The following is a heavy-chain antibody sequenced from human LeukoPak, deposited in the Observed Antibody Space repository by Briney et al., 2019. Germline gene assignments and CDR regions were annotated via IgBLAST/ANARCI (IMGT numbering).Heavy chain of an antibody. CDR2: IYYSGST. CDR1: GGSISSGGYY. J-gene: IGHJ4*02. CDR3: ARVGAVRGANYFDY. V-gene: IGHV4-31*11. D-gene: IGHD3-10*01. Sequence: SETLSLTCAVSGGSISSGGYYWSWIRQHPGKGLEWIGYIYYSGSTYYNPSLKSRVTISVDTSKNQFSLKLSSVTAADTAVYYCARVGAVRGANYFDYWGQGTLVTVSS.